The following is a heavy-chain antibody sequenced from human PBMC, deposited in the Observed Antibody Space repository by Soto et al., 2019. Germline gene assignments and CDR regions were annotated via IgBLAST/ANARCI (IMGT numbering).Heavy chain of an antibody. V-gene: IGHV1-8*01. D-gene: IGHD3-3*01. CDR2: MNPKSGNT. CDR3: ATGRFSSGYSPPTTVFGS. J-gene: IGHJ5*01. CDR1: GYTFTTND. Sequence: QVHLVQSGAEVKKPGASVKVSCKASGYTFTTNDINWVRQATGQGLEWMGWMNPKSGNTGYSQKFQGTVTMTKNNSITTAYMELTTLRSDDTAVYYCATGRFSSGYSPPTTVFGSWGQRSLVTVSS.